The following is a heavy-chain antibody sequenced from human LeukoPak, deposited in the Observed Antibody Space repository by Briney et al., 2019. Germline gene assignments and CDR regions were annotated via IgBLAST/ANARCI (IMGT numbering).Heavy chain of an antibody. CDR1: GFSFSAYW. CDR3: ARFGYVAAVDV. D-gene: IGHD2-15*01. CDR2: ITPAGSET. Sequence: GGSLRLSCAASGFSFSAYWMTWVRQVPGTGLEWVANITPAGSETYYVDPVKGRFSISRDNAKNLVYLQMNSLGAEDTAVYHCARFGYVAAVDVWGQGTPVTVS. J-gene: IGHJ4*02. V-gene: IGHV3-7*01.